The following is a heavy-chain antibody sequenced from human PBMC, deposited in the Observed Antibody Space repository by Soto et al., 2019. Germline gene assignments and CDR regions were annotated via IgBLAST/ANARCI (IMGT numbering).Heavy chain of an antibody. CDR2: SRDKPQGYST. CDR3: VRATYFSDSSGHTRCLDY. Sequence: EVQLVESGGGLVQPGGSLRLSCAGSGFTFSDHYIDWVRQAPGKGLEWVGRSRDKPQGYSTAYAASVKGRFTTSRDESKNSAYLQMNSLKTEDTAVYYCVRATYFSDSSGHTRCLDYWGQGPLVTVSS. D-gene: IGHD3-22*01. J-gene: IGHJ4*02. V-gene: IGHV3-72*01. CDR1: GFTFSDHY.